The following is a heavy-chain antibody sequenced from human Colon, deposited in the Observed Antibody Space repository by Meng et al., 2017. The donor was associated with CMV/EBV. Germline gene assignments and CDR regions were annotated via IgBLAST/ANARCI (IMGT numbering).Heavy chain of an antibody. V-gene: IGHV4-30-4*08. Sequence: SIGSGDYYWSWIRQPPGKGLEWIGFTYYGGRTYYNPSLKSRLTISIDTSKNQFSLRLSSVTAADTAVYYCARTEDCHSTRCYTGFDPWGQGTLVTVSS. CDR2: TYYGGRT. CDR3: ARTEDCHSTRCYTGFDP. J-gene: IGHJ5*02. CDR1: SIGSGDYY. D-gene: IGHD2-2*01.